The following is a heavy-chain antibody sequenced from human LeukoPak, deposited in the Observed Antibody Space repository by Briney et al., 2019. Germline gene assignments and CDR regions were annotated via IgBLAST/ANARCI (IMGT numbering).Heavy chain of an antibody. CDR2: ITSRGSTI. Sequence: HPGGSLRLSCAASGFTFSDYQMSWNRQAPGKGLEWVSYITSRGSTIYYADSVKGRFTISRDNSKNTLYLQMNSLRAEDTAVYYCAGYCSTTSCYSSPNWFDPWGQGTLVTVSS. CDR3: AGYCSTTSCYSSPNWFDP. D-gene: IGHD2-2*01. V-gene: IGHV3-11*01. J-gene: IGHJ5*02. CDR1: GFTFSDYQ.